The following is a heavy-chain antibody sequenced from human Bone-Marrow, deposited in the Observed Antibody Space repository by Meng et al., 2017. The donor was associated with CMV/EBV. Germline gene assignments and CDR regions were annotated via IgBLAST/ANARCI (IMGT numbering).Heavy chain of an antibody. D-gene: IGHD6-13*01. CDR2: IGQDGSKT. V-gene: IGHV3-7*01. Sequence: GGSLKISCAASGFTFRIYWMSWVRQAPGGGLEWVANIGQDGSKTSYLDSVKGRFTISRDNAKNSLSLHMSNLRADDTGFYYCARDLGSDSSQWSWFDPWGQGTLVTVSS. J-gene: IGHJ5*02. CDR3: ARDLGSDSSQWSWFDP. CDR1: GFTFRIYW.